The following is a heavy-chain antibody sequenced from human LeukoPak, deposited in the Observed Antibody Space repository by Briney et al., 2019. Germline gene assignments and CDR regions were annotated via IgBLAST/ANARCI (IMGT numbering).Heavy chain of an antibody. D-gene: IGHD2-2*01. CDR1: GFTFSSYG. V-gene: IGHV3-23*01. Sequence: GGSLRLSCAASGFTFSSYGMSWVRQAPGKGLEWVSAISGSGGSTYYADSVKGRFTISRDNAKNSLYLQMNSLRAEDTAVYYCARDDCSSTSCEWGYWGQGTLVTVSS. CDR3: ARDDCSSTSCEWGY. J-gene: IGHJ4*02. CDR2: ISGSGGST.